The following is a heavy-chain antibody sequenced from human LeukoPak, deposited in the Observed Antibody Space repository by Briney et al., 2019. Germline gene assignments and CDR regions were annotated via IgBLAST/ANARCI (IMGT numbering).Heavy chain of an antibody. V-gene: IGHV1-46*01. CDR1: GGTFSSYA. CDR2: INPSGGST. D-gene: IGHD6-13*01. CDR3: ARAQQHFDY. J-gene: IGHJ4*02. Sequence: ASVKVSCKASGGTFSSYAISWVRQAPGQGLEWMGIINPSGGSTSYAQKFQGRVTMTRDTSTSTVYMELSSLRSEDTAVYYCARAQQHFDYWGQGTLVTVSS.